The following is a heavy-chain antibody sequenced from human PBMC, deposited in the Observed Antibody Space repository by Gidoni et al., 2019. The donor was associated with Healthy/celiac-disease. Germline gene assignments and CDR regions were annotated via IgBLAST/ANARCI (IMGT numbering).Heavy chain of an antibody. CDR3: TTEGTEGATISYFDY. V-gene: IGHV3-15*01. J-gene: IGHJ4*02. Sequence: EVQLVESGGGLVKPGGSLRLSCAASGFTFSNAWMSWVRQAPGKGLEWVGRIKSKTDGGTTDYAAPVKGRFTISRDDSKNTLYLQMNSLKTEDTAVYYCTTEGTEGATISYFDYWGQGTLVTVSS. CDR1: GFTFSNAW. D-gene: IGHD1-26*01. CDR2: IKSKTDGGTT.